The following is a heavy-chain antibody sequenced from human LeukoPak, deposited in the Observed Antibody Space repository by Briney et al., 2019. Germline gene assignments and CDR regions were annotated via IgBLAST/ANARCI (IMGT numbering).Heavy chain of an antibody. CDR3: AADHANYDILTGYPPFDI. V-gene: IGHV1-58*01. D-gene: IGHD3-9*01. Sequence: SVNVSCQASGFTFTSSPVQWVRQARGQRLEWIGWIVVDSGNTNDARKFQERVTITRDMSTSTDYMELSSLRSEETAVYYCAADHANYDILTGYPPFDIWGQGTMVTVSS. CDR1: GFTFTSSP. J-gene: IGHJ3*02. CDR2: IVVDSGNT.